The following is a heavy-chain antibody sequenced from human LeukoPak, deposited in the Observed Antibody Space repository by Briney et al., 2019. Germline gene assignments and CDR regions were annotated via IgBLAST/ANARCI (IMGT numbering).Heavy chain of an antibody. J-gene: IGHJ4*02. CDR3: ARSFSEKFYFES. CDR2: IYASGKT. Sequence: SETLSLTCTVSGDSISRGRYYWSWVRQPAGKELEWIGRIYASGKTDYNPYTPSLKSRVAMSLDTSKNQVSLYLTSVTAADTAMYFWARSFSEKFYFESWGQGTLVTVSS. D-gene: IGHD1-26*01. V-gene: IGHV4-61*02. CDR1: GDSISRGRYY.